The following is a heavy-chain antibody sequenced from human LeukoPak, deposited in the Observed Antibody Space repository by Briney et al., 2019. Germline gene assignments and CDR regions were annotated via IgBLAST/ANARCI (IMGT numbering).Heavy chain of an antibody. V-gene: IGHV3-64*02. CDR1: GFTFSTHA. J-gene: IGHJ4*02. CDR3: ASLSTGYYYDY. D-gene: IGHD3-22*01. Sequence: PGGSLRLSCAASGFTFSTHAMYWVRRAPGKGLEYVSAITSNGCETFYADSVKGRFTISRDNFKNTLSLQMGSLRPEDMAVYYCASLSTGYYYDYWGQGTLVTVSS. CDR2: ITSNGCET.